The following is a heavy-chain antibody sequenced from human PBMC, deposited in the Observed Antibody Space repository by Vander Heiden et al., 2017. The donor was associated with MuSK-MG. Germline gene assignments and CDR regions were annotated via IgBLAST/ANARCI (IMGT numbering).Heavy chain of an antibody. V-gene: IGHV3-23*01. CDR2: ITDSGGTT. J-gene: IGHJ3*02. CDR1: GFTFSSYA. Sequence: EVQLLESGGGLVQPGGSLRLSCAGSGFTFSSYAMSWVRQAPGKGLEWVSAITDSGGTTYYADSVKGRFTISRDNSKNTRYVKMKSLRAEDTAAYYCAKDRRTLDAFDIWGQGAMVTVSS. CDR3: AKDRRTLDAFDI.